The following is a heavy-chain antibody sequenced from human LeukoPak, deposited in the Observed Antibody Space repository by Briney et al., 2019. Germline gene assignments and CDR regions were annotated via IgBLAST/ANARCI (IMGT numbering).Heavy chain of an antibody. V-gene: IGHV5-51*01. D-gene: IGHD6-19*01. Sequence: GESLKISCKGSGYSFTSYWIGWVRQMPGKGLEWMGIIYPGDSDTRYSPSFQGQVTISADKSISTAYLQWSSLKASDTAMYYCARHAGAKPAVAGYYYYYMDVWGKGTTVTISS. J-gene: IGHJ6*03. CDR2: IYPGDSDT. CDR1: GYSFTSYW. CDR3: ARHAGAKPAVAGYYYYYMDV.